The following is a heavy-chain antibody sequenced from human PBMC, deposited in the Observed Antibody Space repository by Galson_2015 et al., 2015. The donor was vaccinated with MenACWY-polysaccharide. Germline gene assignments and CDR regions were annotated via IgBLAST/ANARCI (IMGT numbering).Heavy chain of an antibody. CDR2: ISYDGSNK. V-gene: IGHV3-30*18. Sequence: SLRIACAASGFTFSSYGMHWVRQAPGKGLEWVAVISYDGSNKYYADSVKGRFTISRDNSKNTLYLQMNSLRAEDTAVYYCAKGRIAARSLIDYWGQGTLVTVSS. CDR3: AKGRIAARSLIDY. D-gene: IGHD6-6*01. CDR1: GFTFSSYG. J-gene: IGHJ4*02.